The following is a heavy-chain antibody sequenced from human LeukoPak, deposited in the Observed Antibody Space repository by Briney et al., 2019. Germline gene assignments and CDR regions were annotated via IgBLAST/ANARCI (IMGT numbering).Heavy chain of an antibody. CDR2: IYTSGST. D-gene: IGHD6-19*01. CDR1: GGSISYYY. Sequence: SETLSLTCTVSGGSISYYYWTWIRQPAGKGLEWIGRIYTSGSTSYNPSLKSRVTMSVDTSKNQFSLKLSSVTAEDTAVYYCANFETVAAKPFDYWGQGTLVTVSS. CDR3: ANFETVAAKPFDY. V-gene: IGHV4-4*07. J-gene: IGHJ4*02.